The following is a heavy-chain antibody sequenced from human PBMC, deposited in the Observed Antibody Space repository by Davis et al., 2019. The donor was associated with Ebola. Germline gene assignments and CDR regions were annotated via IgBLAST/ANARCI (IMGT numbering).Heavy chain of an antibody. CDR2: ISNGGAYI. J-gene: IGHJ4*02. V-gene: IGHV3-21*01. CDR1: GFTFDVYT. Sequence: GESLKISCAASGFTFDVYTMNWVRQGPGKGLEGVASISNGGAYIFYADSVKGRFTISRDNAKKFLYLQMDRLRAEDTGTYFCARVYSGYDWGQGTQVVVSS. D-gene: IGHD5-12*01. CDR3: ARVYSGYD.